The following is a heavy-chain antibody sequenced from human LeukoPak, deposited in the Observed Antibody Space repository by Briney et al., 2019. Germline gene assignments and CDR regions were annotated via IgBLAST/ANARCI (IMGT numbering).Heavy chain of an antibody. D-gene: IGHD2-21*02. CDR2: IKQDGTQK. Sequence: PGGSLRLSCAASGFTFSNYWMSWVRQAPGKGLEWVADIKQDGTQKYYVVSVEGRFTISRDNAKNSLYLQMNSLRVEDTAVYYCARDCGSDCSQAFDIWGQGTMVTVSS. V-gene: IGHV3-7*05. J-gene: IGHJ3*02. CDR1: GFTFSNYW. CDR3: ARDCGSDCSQAFDI.